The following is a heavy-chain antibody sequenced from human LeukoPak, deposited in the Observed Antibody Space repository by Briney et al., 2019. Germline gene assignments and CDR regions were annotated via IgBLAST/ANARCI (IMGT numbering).Heavy chain of an antibody. CDR3: ARRQDSSAWYSFDN. Sequence: SETLSLTCAVSGGSCSGYYWSWIRQPPGKGLEWIGEINHSGSTNYNPSLKSRVTMSVDTSKNQVSLKLSSVTAADTAVYYCARRQDSSAWYSFDNWGQGTLVTVAS. CDR2: INHSGST. D-gene: IGHD6-19*01. J-gene: IGHJ4*02. V-gene: IGHV4-34*01. CDR1: GGSCSGYY.